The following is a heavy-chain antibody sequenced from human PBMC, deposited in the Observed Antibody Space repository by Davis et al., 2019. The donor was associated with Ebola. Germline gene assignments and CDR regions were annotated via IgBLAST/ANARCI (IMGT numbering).Heavy chain of an antibody. Sequence: GESLKISCKGSGYSFTSYWINWVRQMPGKGLEWMGKIDPSDSYTNYSPSFQGHVTISADKSISTAYLQWSSLKASDTAIYYCARSSSTPYDFWRWGQGTLVTVSS. CDR3: ARSSSTPYDFWR. CDR2: IDPSDSYT. V-gene: IGHV5-10-1*01. J-gene: IGHJ4*02. CDR1: GYSFTSYW. D-gene: IGHD3-3*01.